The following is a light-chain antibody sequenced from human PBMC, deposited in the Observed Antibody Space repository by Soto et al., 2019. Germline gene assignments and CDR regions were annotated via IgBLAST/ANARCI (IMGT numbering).Light chain of an antibody. J-gene: IGLJ1*01. CDR3: NSYNSTNTYV. CDR2: EVT. Sequence: QSALTQPASVSGSPGQSITIACTGTNTDVGGYNYVSWYQQHPMKAPKLIIYEVTKRPSGVSARFSGSKSANTASLTVSGLQAEDEADYYCNSYNSTNTYVFGTGTKVTVL. CDR1: NTDVGGYNY. V-gene: IGLV2-14*01.